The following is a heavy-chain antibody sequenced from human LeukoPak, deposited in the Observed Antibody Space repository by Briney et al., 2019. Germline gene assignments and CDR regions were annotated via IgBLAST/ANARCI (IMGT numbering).Heavy chain of an antibody. J-gene: IGHJ5*02. D-gene: IGHD6-19*01. V-gene: IGHV3-30*03. Sequence: PGGSLRLSCAASGFTFSSYGMHWVRQAPGKGLEWVAVISYDGSNKYYADSVKGRFTISRDNSKNTLYLQMNSLRAEDTAVYYCARDGSSGSGSWFDPWGQGTLVTVSS. CDR1: GFTFSSYG. CDR2: ISYDGSNK. CDR3: ARDGSSGSGSWFDP.